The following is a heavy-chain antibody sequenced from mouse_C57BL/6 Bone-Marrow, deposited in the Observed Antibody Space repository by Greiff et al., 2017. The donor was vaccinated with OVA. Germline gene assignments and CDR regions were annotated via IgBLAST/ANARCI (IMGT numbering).Heavy chain of an antibody. CDR2: ISNLAYSI. CDR1: GFTFSDYG. CDR3: ARHVGDGYFLYAMDY. V-gene: IGHV5-15*01. D-gene: IGHD2-3*01. Sequence: VQLKESGGGLVQPGGSLKLSCAASGFTFSDYGMAWVRQAPRKGPEWVAFISNLAYSIYYADTVTGRFTISRENAKNTLYLEMSSLRSEDTAMYYCARHVGDGYFLYAMDYWGQGTSVTVSS. J-gene: IGHJ4*01.